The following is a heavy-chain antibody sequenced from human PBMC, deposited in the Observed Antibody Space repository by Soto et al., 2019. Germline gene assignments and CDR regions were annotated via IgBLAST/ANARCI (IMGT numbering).Heavy chain of an antibody. Sequence: LRLSCAASGFTFSNHGMHWVRQAPGKGLEWVAVISYDGSVKYYADSVKGRITISRDNSKNTLYLQLKSLRADDTAVYYCARDFSTNYQIDYWGQGTLVTVSS. CDR3: ARDFSTNYQIDY. CDR1: GFTFSNHG. CDR2: ISYDGSVK. V-gene: IGHV3-30*03. D-gene: IGHD2-8*01. J-gene: IGHJ4*02.